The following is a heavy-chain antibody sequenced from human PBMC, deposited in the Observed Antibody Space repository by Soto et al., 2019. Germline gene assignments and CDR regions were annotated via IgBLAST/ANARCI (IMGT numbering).Heavy chain of an antibody. D-gene: IGHD2-8*01. CDR3: AIMVDSQLGPFDY. CDR1: GLTFNSYA. Sequence: GGSMRLSCAASGLTFNSYAMSWVRQAPGKGLEWVSAISGSGGSTYYADSVKGRFTISRDNSKNTLYLQMNSLRAEDTAVYYCAIMVDSQLGPFDYWGQGTLVTVSS. CDR2: ISGSGGST. J-gene: IGHJ4*02. V-gene: IGHV3-23*01.